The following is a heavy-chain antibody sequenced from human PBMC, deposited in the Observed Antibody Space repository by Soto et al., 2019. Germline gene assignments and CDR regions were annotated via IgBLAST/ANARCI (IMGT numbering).Heavy chain of an antibody. CDR3: ARTQGQPLPWYFDL. Sequence: QLQLQESGPGLVKPSETLSLTCTVSGGSISSSSYYWGWIRQPPGKGLEWIGSIYYSGSTYYNPSLKSRVTISVDTSKNQFSLKLSSVTAADTAVYYCARTQGQPLPWYFDLWGRGTLVTVSS. CDR1: GGSISSSSYY. J-gene: IGHJ2*01. V-gene: IGHV4-39*01. D-gene: IGHD6-13*01. CDR2: IYYSGST.